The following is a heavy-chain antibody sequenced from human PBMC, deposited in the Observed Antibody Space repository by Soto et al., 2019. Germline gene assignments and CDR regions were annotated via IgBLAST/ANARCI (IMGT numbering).Heavy chain of an antibody. CDR3: AKDFLGSGSYRQNPYYYYYYMDV. CDR2: ISGSGGST. V-gene: IGHV3-23*01. CDR1: GFTFSSYA. J-gene: IGHJ6*03. Sequence: EVQLLESGGGLVQPGGSLRLSCAASGFTFSSYAMSWVRQAPGKGLEWVSAISGSGGSTYYADSVKGRFTIYRDNSKNTLYLQMNSLRAEDTAVYYCAKDFLGSGSYRQNPYYYYYYMDVWGKGTTVTVSS. D-gene: IGHD3-10*01.